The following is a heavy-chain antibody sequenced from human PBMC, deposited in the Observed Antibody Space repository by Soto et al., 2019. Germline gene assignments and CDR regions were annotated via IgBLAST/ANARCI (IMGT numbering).Heavy chain of an antibody. CDR1: EFTFSNYW. CDR3: TRIDYSDSG. J-gene: IGHJ4*02. V-gene: IGHV3-74*01. D-gene: IGHD3-22*01. CDR2: ISGDGIST. Sequence: RLAESGGGLVQPGGSLRLSCAASEFTFSNYWMHWVRQAPGKGLVWVSRISGDGISTNYADSVKGRFTISRDNAKNTLDLQMNSLRAEDTAVYYCTRIDYSDSGWGQGTLVTVSS.